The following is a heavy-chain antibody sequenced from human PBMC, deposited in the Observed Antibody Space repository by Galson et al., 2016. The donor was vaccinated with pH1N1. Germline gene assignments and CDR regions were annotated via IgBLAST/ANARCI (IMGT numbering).Heavy chain of an antibody. CDR1: GYTFTREY. CDR3: IRDLGRLRDY. Sequence: SGKVSCKASGYTFTREYIHWVRQAPGQGLEWMGVIDPSNGGTTYSQNFQGLVTMTRDTSTNTVYMELSGLKSEDTAVYFCIRDLGRLRDYWGQGTLVTVSS. J-gene: IGHJ4*02. D-gene: IGHD7-27*01. CDR2: IDPSNGGT. V-gene: IGHV1-46*01.